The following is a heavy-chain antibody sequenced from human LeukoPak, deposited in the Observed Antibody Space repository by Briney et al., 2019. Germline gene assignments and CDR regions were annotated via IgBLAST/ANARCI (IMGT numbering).Heavy chain of an antibody. J-gene: IGHJ4*02. Sequence: GGSLRLSCAASGFTFSSYSMNWVRQAPGKGLEWVSSISSSSSYIYYADSVKGRFTTSRDNAKNSLYLQMNSLRAEDTAVYYCARDYSGYDYAFDYWGQGTLVTVSS. D-gene: IGHD5-12*01. CDR2: ISSSSSYI. CDR3: ARDYSGYDYAFDY. V-gene: IGHV3-21*01. CDR1: GFTFSSYS.